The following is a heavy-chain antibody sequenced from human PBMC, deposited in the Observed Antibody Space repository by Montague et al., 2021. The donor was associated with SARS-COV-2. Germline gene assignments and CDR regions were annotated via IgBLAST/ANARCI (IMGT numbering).Heavy chain of an antibody. CDR3: ARIPVGSKYYFDF. V-gene: IGHV6-1*01. CDR2: SHYRLKWKN. J-gene: IGHJ4*02. CDR1: GNSVGSVEAT. Sequence: CAISGNSVGSVEATRNSDRHTSELQSRRFRISHYRLKWKNDYAESVKSRITIDPDTSKHQFSLHLNSVTPEDTAVYYCARIPVGSKYYFDFWGQGTLVTVSS. D-gene: IGHD2-2*01.